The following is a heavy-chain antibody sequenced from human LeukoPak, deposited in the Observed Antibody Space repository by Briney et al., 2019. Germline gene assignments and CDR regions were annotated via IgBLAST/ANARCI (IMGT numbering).Heavy chain of an antibody. Sequence: PGGSLRLSCSASGFTFSSYSMNWVRQAPGKGLEWVSSISSSSSYIYYADSVKGRFTISRDNAKNSLYLQMNSLRAEDTAVYYCAREVVVGNIDYWGQGTLVTVSS. CDR3: AREVVVGNIDY. D-gene: IGHD2-15*01. V-gene: IGHV3-21*01. J-gene: IGHJ4*02. CDR2: ISSSSSYI. CDR1: GFTFSSYS.